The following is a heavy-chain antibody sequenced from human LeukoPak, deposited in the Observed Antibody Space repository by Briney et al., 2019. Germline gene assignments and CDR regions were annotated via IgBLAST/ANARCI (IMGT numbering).Heavy chain of an antibody. D-gene: IGHD6-13*01. J-gene: IGHJ4*02. Sequence: PGGSLRLSCAASGFTFSSYAMHWVRQAPGKGLEWVAVISYDGSNKYYADSVKGRFTISRDNSKNTLYLQMNSLKTEDTAVYYCTTDWDIAAAFFDYWGQGTLVTVSS. V-gene: IGHV3-30*04. CDR1: GFTFSSYA. CDR2: ISYDGSNK. CDR3: TTDWDIAAAFFDY.